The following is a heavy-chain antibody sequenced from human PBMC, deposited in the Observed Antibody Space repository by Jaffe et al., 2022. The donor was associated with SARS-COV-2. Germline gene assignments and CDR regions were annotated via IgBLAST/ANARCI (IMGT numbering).Heavy chain of an antibody. Sequence: EVQLVESGGGLVQPGRSLRLSCAASGFTFDDYAMHWVRQAPGKGLEWVSGISWNSGSIGYADSVKGRFTISRDNAKNSLYLQMNSLRAEDTALYYCAKDISNTDYGGTNYYYYGMDVWGQGTTVTVSS. D-gene: IGHD4-17*01. CDR2: ISWNSGSI. CDR1: GFTFDDYA. V-gene: IGHV3-9*01. CDR3: AKDISNTDYGGTNYYYYGMDV. J-gene: IGHJ6*02.